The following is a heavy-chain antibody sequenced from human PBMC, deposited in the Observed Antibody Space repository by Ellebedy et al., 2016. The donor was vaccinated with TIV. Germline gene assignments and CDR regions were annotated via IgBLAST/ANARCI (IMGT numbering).Heavy chain of an antibody. Sequence: GESLKISCAASGFTFSSYAMRLVRQAPGKGLEWVSTITDSGGRTFYADSVKGRFTISSDNSKNTLSLQMNSLRADDTAVYYCARLGYRSSWFDYWGQGALVTVSS. J-gene: IGHJ4*02. CDR2: ITDSGGRT. CDR1: GFTFSSYA. D-gene: IGHD6-13*01. V-gene: IGHV3-23*01. CDR3: ARLGYRSSWFDY.